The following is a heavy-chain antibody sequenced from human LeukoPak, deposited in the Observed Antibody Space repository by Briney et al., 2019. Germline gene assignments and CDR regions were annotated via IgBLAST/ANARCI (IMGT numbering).Heavy chain of an antibody. CDR2: ISSSSSYI. D-gene: IGHD5-12*01. Sequence: GGSLRLFCAASGFTFSSYSMNWVRQAPGKGLEWVSSISSSSSYIYYADSVKGRFTISRDNAKNSLYLQMNSLRAEDTAVYYCARVSDVDIVATREVGATPDYWGQGTLVTVSS. CDR1: GFTFSSYS. CDR3: ARVSDVDIVATREVGATPDY. J-gene: IGHJ4*02. V-gene: IGHV3-21*01.